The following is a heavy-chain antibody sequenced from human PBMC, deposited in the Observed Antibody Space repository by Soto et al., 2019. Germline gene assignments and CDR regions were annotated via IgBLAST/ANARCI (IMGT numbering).Heavy chain of an antibody. Sequence: SETLSLTCTVSGGSISSYYWSWIRQPPGKGLEWIGYIYYSGSTNYNPSLKSRVTISVDTSKNQFSLKLSSVTAADTAVYYCAKNSDYGDYGEYFQHWGQGTLVTVSS. CDR3: AKNSDYGDYGEYFQH. CDR1: GGSISSYY. D-gene: IGHD4-17*01. J-gene: IGHJ1*01. V-gene: IGHV4-59*08. CDR2: IYYSGST.